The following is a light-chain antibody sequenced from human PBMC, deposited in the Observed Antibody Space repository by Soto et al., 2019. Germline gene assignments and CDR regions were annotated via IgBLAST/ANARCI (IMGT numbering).Light chain of an antibody. J-gene: IGKJ1*01. V-gene: IGKV1-5*03. CDR3: QQFNSYPGT. CDR2: KAS. Sequence: DIQMTQSPSTLSASVGDRVTITCRASQSISSWLAWYQQKPGKAPNLLIYKASSLESGVPSRFSGSGSGTEFTLTVSSLQPGDFATYYCQQFNSYPGTFGEGTKVEIK. CDR1: QSISSW.